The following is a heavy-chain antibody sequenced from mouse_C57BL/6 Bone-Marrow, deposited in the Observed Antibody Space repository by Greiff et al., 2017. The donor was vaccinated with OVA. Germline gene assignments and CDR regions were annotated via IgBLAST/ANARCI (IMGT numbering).Heavy chain of an antibody. V-gene: IGHV1-26*01. D-gene: IGHD2-3*01. Sequence: EVQLQQSGPELVKPGASVKISCKASGYTFTDYYMNWVKQSHGKSLEWIGDINPNNGGTSYNQKFKGKATLTVDKSSSTAYMELRSLTSEDSAVYYCARWEGYYVYFDYWGQGTTLTVSS. CDR2: INPNNGGT. CDR3: ARWEGYYVYFDY. CDR1: GYTFTDYY. J-gene: IGHJ2*01.